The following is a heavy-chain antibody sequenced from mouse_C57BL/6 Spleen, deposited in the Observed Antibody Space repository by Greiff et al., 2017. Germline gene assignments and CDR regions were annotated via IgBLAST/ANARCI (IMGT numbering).Heavy chain of an antibody. CDR3: ASGDYDGAWFAY. CDR1: GDNVTSDG. J-gene: IGHJ3*01. Sequence: QVQLKEAGAERGKTGAAGKMAGKAAGDNVTSDGITWVKQRPGQGLEWIGDIYPGSGSTNYNEKFKSKATLTVDTSSSTAYMQLSSLTSEDSAVYYCASGDYDGAWFAYWGQGTLVTVSA. V-gene: IGHV1-55*01. CDR2: IYPGSGST. D-gene: IGHD2-4*01.